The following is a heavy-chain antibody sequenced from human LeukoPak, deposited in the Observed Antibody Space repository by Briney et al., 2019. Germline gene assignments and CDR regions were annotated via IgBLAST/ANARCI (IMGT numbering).Heavy chain of an antibody. Sequence: ASVKVSCKVSGYTLTELSMHWVRQAPGKGLEWMGGFDPEDGETTYAQKFQGRVTMTEDTSTDTAYMELSSLRSEDTAVYYCATRDYYYYGMDVWGQGTTVTVSS. V-gene: IGHV1-24*01. J-gene: IGHJ6*02. CDR3: ATRDYYYYGMDV. CDR1: GYTLTELS. CDR2: FDPEDGET.